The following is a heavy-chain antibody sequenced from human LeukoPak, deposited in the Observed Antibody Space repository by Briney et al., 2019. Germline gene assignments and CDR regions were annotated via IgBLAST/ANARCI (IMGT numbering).Heavy chain of an antibody. CDR3: ARFPIGGVIANGDY. CDR2: ISSSSSYI. J-gene: IGHJ4*02. Sequence: GGSLRLSCAASGFTFSSYSMNWVRQAPGKGLEWVSSISSSSSYIYYADSMKGRFTISRDNAKNSLYLQMNSLRAEDTAVYYCARFPIGGVIANGDYWGQGTLVTVSS. D-gene: IGHD3-16*02. V-gene: IGHV3-21*01. CDR1: GFTFSSYS.